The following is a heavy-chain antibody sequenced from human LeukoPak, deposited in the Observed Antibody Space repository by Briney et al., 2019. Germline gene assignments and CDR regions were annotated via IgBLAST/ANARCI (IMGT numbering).Heavy chain of an antibody. CDR3: ARLVLSGSYGAWFDP. CDR1: GGSISSYY. Sequence: PSETLSLTCTVSGGSISSYYWGWIRQPPGKGLEWIGSIYYSGSTYYNPSLKSRVTISVDTSKNQFSLKLSSVTAADTAVYYCARLVLSGSYGAWFDPWGQGTLVTVSS. V-gene: IGHV4-39*01. CDR2: IYYSGST. J-gene: IGHJ5*02. D-gene: IGHD1-26*01.